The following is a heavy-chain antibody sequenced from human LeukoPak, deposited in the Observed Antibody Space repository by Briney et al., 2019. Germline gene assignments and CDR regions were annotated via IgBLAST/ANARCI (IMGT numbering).Heavy chain of an antibody. J-gene: IGHJ4*02. CDR3: AKEPGLGDGYHFDY. D-gene: IGHD5-24*01. CDR2: ISYDGSNK. V-gene: IGHV3-30*18. CDR1: GFTFSSYG. Sequence: GGSLRLSCAASGFTFSSYGMHWVHQAPGKGLEWVAVISYDGSNKYYADSVKGRFTISRDNSKNTLYLQMNSLRAEDTAVYYCAKEPGLGDGYHFDYWGQGTLVTVSS.